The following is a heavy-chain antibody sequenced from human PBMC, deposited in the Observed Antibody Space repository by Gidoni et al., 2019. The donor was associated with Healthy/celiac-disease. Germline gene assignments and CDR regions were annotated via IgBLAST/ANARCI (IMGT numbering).Heavy chain of an antibody. CDR2: IYTSGST. V-gene: IGHV4-4*07. CDR1: GGSISSYY. CDR3: ASEVLSEGVGANGFDY. J-gene: IGHJ4*02. D-gene: IGHD1-26*01. Sequence: QVQLQESGPGLVKPSETLSLTCTVSGGSISSYYWRWIRQPAGKGLEWIGRIYTSGSTNYNPSLKSRVTMSVDTSKNQFSLKLSSVTAADTAVYYCASEVLSEGVGANGFDYWGQGTLVTVSS.